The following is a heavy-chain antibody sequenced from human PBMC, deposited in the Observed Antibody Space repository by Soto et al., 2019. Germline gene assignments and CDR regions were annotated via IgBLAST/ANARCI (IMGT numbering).Heavy chain of an antibody. CDR2: ISGSGGST. CDR1: GFTFSSYA. Sequence: LRLSCAASGFTFSSYAMSWVRQAPGTGLEWVSAISGSGGSTYYADSVKGRFTISRDNSKNTLYLQMNSLRAEDTAVYYCAKGAGNIVVGPVPVYYYYGMDVWGQGTTVTVSS. J-gene: IGHJ6*02. V-gene: IGHV3-23*01. D-gene: IGHD2-21*01. CDR3: AKGAGNIVVGPVPVYYYYGMDV.